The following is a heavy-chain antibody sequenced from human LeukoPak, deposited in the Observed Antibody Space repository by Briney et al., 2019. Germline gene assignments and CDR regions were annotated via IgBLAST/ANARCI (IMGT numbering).Heavy chain of an antibody. Sequence: GGSLTLSCTASGFTFSNYWMMWVRQAPGKGLEWVANINEDGSEKYYADSVEGRFTISRDNSKNTLYLQMNSLRAEDTAVYYCAREGYLRNYYDSSGYYPPAFFDYWGQGTLVTVSS. V-gene: IGHV3-7*01. CDR1: GFTFSNYW. CDR2: INEDGSEK. J-gene: IGHJ4*02. D-gene: IGHD3-22*01. CDR3: AREGYLRNYYDSSGYYPPAFFDY.